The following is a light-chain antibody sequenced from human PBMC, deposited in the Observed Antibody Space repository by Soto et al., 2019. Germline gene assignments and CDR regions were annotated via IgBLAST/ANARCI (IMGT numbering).Light chain of an antibody. CDR2: KAS. V-gene: IGKV1-5*03. CDR1: QTISSW. CDR3: QHYNSYSEA. Sequence: DIQMTQSPSTLFGSVGDRVTITCRASQTISSWLAWYQQKPGKAPKLLIYKASTLKSGVPSRLSGSGSVTEFTLTTSSLQPDDFATYYCQHYNSYSEAFGQGTTVDIX. J-gene: IGKJ1*01.